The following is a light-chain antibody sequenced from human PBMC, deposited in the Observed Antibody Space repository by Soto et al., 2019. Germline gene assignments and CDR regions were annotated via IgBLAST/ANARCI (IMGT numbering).Light chain of an antibody. CDR2: EVS. CDR1: QSLLHSDGKTY. Sequence: DMVMTQTPLSLSVTPGQPASISCKSSQSLLHSDGKTYLYWYLQKPGQPPQLLIYEVSKRFSGVTDRFSGSRSGTDVTLRSSRVEAEDVGVYYCMHSAQPLLDTFGQGTKLEIK. J-gene: IGKJ2*01. V-gene: IGKV2D-29*01. CDR3: MHSAQPLLDT.